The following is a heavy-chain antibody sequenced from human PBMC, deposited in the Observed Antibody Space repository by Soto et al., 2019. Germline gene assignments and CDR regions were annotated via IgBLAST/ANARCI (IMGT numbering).Heavy chain of an antibody. CDR1: GGSFSGYY. CDR2: INHSGST. Sequence: PSETLSLTCAVYGGSFSGYYWSWIRQPPGKGLEWIGEINHSGSTNYNPSLKSRVTISVDTSKNQFSLKLSSVTAADTAVYYCARVFLYYGSGRGWFDPWGQGTLVTVSS. CDR3: ARVFLYYGSGRGWFDP. V-gene: IGHV4-34*01. D-gene: IGHD3-10*01. J-gene: IGHJ5*02.